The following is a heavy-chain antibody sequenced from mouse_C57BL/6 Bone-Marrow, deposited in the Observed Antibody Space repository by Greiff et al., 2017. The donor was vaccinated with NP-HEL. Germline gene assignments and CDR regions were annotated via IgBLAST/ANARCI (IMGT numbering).Heavy chain of an antibody. V-gene: IGHV5-16*01. CDR3: ARDVAWYFEV. J-gene: IGHJ1*03. Sequence: EVQLVESEGGLVQPGSSMKLSCTASGFTFSDYYMAWVRQVPEKGLEWVANINSDGSCTYYLDSLKSRFIIAGDNAKNILYLQMSSLKSEDTATYYCARDVAWYFEVWGTGTTVTVSS. CDR1: GFTFSDYY. CDR2: INSDGSCT.